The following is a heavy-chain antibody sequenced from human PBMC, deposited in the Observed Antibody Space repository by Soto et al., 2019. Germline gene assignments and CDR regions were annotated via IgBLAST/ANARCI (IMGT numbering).Heavy chain of an antibody. V-gene: IGHV1-69*12. CDR3: ARGSAYCGVDCIGFSWFDP. CDR2: IIPVFGTS. J-gene: IGHJ5*02. CDR1: GGTFSSYA. Sequence: QVQLVQSGAEVKKPGSSVKVSCKASGGTFSSYAISWVRQAPGQGLEWMAGIIPVFGTSSHAQKFQGRVTITADESTSTAYMELSSLRSDDTAVYYCARGSAYCGVDCIGFSWFDPWGQGTLVTVSS. D-gene: IGHD2-21*02.